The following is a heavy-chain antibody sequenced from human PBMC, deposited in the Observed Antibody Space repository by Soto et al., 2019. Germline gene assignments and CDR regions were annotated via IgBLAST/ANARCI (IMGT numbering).Heavy chain of an antibody. CDR3: TTPTMIVVVASDY. V-gene: IGHV3-15*07. J-gene: IGHJ4*02. Sequence: SVSNAWMNWVRQAPGKGLEWVGRIKSKTDGGTTDYAAPVKGRFTISRDDSKNTLYLQMNSLKTEDTAVYYCTTPTMIVVVASDYWGQGTLVTVSS. CDR1: SVSNAW. D-gene: IGHD3-22*01. CDR2: IKSKTDGGTT.